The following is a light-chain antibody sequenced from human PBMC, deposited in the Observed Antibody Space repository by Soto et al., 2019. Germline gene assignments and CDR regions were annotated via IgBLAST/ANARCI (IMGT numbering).Light chain of an antibody. CDR1: QSVSSSY. V-gene: IGKV3-20*01. CDR3: QHYRG. CDR2: GAS. J-gene: IGKJ4*01. Sequence: EIVLTQSPGTLSLSPGERATLSCRASQSVSSSYLAWYQQKPGQAPRLLIYGASSRATGIPDRFSGSGSGTDFTLTISRLEPEDFAVYYCQHYRGFGGGTKVDIK.